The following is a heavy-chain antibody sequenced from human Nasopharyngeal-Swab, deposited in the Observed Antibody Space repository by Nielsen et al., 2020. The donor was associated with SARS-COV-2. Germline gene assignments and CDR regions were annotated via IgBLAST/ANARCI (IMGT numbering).Heavy chain of an antibody. CDR3: ARAGRVAYYDFWSGYYPPYYYYGMDV. V-gene: IGHV3-30*03. Sequence: GGSLRLSCAASGFTFSSYGMHWVRQAPGKGLKWVAVISYDGSNKYYADSVKGRFTISRDNSKNTLYLQMNSLRAEDTAVYYCARAGRVAYYDFWSGYYPPYYYYGMDVWGQGTTVTVSS. D-gene: IGHD3-3*01. J-gene: IGHJ6*02. CDR1: GFTFSSYG. CDR2: ISYDGSNK.